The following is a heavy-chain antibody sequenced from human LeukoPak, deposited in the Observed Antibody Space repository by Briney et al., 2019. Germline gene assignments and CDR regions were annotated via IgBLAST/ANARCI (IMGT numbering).Heavy chain of an antibody. V-gene: IGHV1-2*02. D-gene: IGHD2-2*01. Sequence: ASVKVSCKASGYTFTDCYMHWLRQAPGQGFEWMGWINPNDGDTNYAQKFQGRVTMTRDTSISTAHMEVSRLRSDDTAVYYCARANFLCCSSTTCLFDYWGQGTLVTVSS. CDR1: GYTFTDCY. CDR3: ARANFLCCSSTTCLFDY. J-gene: IGHJ4*02. CDR2: INPNDGDT.